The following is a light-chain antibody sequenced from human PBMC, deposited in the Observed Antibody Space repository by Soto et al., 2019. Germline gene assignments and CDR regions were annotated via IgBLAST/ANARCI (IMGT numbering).Light chain of an antibody. V-gene: IGLV2-23*01. CDR1: SSDVGSYNL. J-gene: IGLJ1*01. CDR2: EGS. Sequence: QSVLTQPASVSGSPGQSITISCTGTSSDVGSYNLVSWYQQHPGKAPKLMIFEGSKRPSGVSNRFSGSKSGNTASLTISGLQAEDEGDYFCCSFTSTNTHVFGSGTKLTVL. CDR3: CSFTSTNTHV.